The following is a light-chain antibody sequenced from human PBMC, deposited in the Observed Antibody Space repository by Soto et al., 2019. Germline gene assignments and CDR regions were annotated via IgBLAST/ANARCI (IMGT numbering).Light chain of an antibody. CDR1: SSDVGGCNY. Sequence: QSVLTQPASVSGSPGQSITISCTGTSSDVGGCNYVSWYQQHPGKAPKLMIYDVSNRPSGVSNRFSGSKSGNTASLTISGLQGDELADYYDSSYTISRSPRVGLGGGTKLTV. CDR2: DVS. CDR3: SSYTISRSPRVG. V-gene: IGLV2-14*01. J-gene: IGLJ2*01.